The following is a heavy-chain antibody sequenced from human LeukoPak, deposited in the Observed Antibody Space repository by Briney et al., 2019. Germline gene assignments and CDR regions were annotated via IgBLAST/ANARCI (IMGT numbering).Heavy chain of an antibody. V-gene: IGHV3-30*18. CDR2: ISYDGSNK. J-gene: IGHJ4*02. CDR3: AKDLGGDWDG. Sequence: GGSLRLSCAASGFTLSSYGMHWVRQAPGKGLEWVAVISYDGSNKYYADSVKGRFTISRDNSKNTLYLQMNSLRAEDTAVYYCAKDLGGDWDGRGQGTPVTVSS. D-gene: IGHD2-21*02. CDR1: GFTLSSYG.